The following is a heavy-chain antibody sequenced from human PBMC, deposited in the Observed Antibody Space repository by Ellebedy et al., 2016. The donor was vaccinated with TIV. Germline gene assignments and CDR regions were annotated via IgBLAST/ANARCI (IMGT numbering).Heavy chain of an antibody. CDR3: AKPPFRFAPYYDSSAGAFDI. CDR1: GFTFSSYA. D-gene: IGHD3-22*01. V-gene: IGHV3-23*01. J-gene: IGHJ3*02. Sequence: GESLKISXAASGFTFSSYAMSWVRQAPGKGLEWVSAISGSGGSTYYADSVKGRFTISRDNSKNTLYLQMNSLRAEDTAVYYCAKPPFRFAPYYDSSAGAFDIWGQGTMVTVSS. CDR2: ISGSGGST.